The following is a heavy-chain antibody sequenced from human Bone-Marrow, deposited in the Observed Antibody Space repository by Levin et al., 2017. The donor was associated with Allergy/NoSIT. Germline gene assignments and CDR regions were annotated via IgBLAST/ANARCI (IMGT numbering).Heavy chain of an antibody. J-gene: IGHJ6*03. CDR1: GFSLNNVRMG. V-gene: IGHV2-26*01. Sequence: ASGPTLVKPTETLTLTCTVSGFSLNNVRMGVSWIRQPPGKALEWLAHIFSSDEKSYSTSLKSRLTISKDTSKSQVVLTMTNMDPVDTATYYCARSFPPSYYYMDVWGKGTTVTVSS. CDR3: ARSFPPSYYYMDV. CDR2: IFSSDEK.